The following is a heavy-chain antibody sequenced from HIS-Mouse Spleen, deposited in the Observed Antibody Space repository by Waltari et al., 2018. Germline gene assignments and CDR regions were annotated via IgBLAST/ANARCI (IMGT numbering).Heavy chain of an antibody. V-gene: IGHV4-34*01. CDR3: ARGGIAARPGFDY. CDR1: GGSFSGYY. CDR2: INHSGST. D-gene: IGHD6-6*01. Sequence: QVQLQQWGAGLLKPSETLSLTCAVYGGSFSGYYWSWIRQPPGKGLEWIGEINHSGSTNYNPCLKSRVTISVDTSKNQFSLKLSSVTAADTAVYYCARGGIAARPGFDYWGQGTLVTVSS. J-gene: IGHJ4*02.